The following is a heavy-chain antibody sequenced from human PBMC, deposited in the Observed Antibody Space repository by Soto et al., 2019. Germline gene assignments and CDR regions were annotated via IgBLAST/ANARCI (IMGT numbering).Heavy chain of an antibody. CDR1: GGSISSGGYY. D-gene: IGHD2-15*01. CDR3: ARDLGVWDIYYYSMDV. Sequence: PSETLSLTCTVSGGSISSGGYYWSWIRQHPGKGLEWIGYIYYSGSTYYNPSLKSRVTISVDTSKNQFSLKLSSVTAADTAVYYCARDLGVWDIYYYSMDVWGKVTSVPVPS. CDR2: IYYSGST. J-gene: IGHJ6*04. V-gene: IGHV4-31*03.